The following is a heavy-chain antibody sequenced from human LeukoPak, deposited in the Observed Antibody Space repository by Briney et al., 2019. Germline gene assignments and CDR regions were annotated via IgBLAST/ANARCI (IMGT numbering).Heavy chain of an antibody. CDR3: ARDGVEYGSGGFYFDY. V-gene: IGHV3-48*01. Sequence: GGSLRLSCGAPGFSFSSYNMNWVRQAPGKGLEWVSSISRGSTTIYYADSVKGRFTISRDNAKNSLYLQMSSLRAEDTAVYYCARDGVEYGSGGFYFDYWGQGTLVTVSS. J-gene: IGHJ4*02. CDR1: GFSFSSYN. CDR2: ISRGSTTI. D-gene: IGHD3-10*01.